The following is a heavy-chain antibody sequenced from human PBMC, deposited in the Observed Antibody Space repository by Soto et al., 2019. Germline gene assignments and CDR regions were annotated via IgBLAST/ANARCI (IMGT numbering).Heavy chain of an antibody. D-gene: IGHD2-2*01. J-gene: IGHJ5*02. Sequence: ASVKVSCKASGYTFTGYYMHWVRQAPGQGLEWMGRINPNSGGTNYAQKFQGWVTMTRDTSISTAYMELSRLRSDDTAVYYCARSGGYCSSTSCSHNWFDPWGQGTLVTVSS. V-gene: IGHV1-2*04. CDR1: GYTFTGYY. CDR2: INPNSGGT. CDR3: ARSGGYCSSTSCSHNWFDP.